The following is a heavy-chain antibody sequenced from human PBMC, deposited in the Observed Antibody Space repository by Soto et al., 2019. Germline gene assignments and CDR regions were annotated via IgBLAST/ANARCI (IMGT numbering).Heavy chain of an antibody. CDR2: ISAYNGKT. J-gene: IGHJ5*02. Sequence: QVQLVQSGAEVKKHGASVKVSCKASGYTFTSYGISWLRQAPGQGLEWMGWISAYNGKTNYAQKLQGRVTMTTDTSTSTAYMELRSPRADDTAVYYCARSITMIVAPPWCDPLVQGTMVAFSS. CDR1: GYTFTSYG. D-gene: IGHD3-22*01. CDR3: ARSITMIVAPPWCDP. V-gene: IGHV1-18*01.